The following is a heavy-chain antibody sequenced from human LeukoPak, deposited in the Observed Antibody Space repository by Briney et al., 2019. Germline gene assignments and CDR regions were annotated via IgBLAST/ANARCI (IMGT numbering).Heavy chain of an antibody. CDR3: AREGYGSGYYYYYMDV. Sequence: GGSLRLSCAASGFTFSSYSMNWVRQAPGKGLEWVSSISSSSSYIYYADSVKGRLTISKNNAKNSLYLQMNSLRAEERAVYYCAREGYGSGYYYYYMDVWGKGTTVTVSS. D-gene: IGHD3-10*01. V-gene: IGHV3-21*01. CDR1: GFTFSSYS. J-gene: IGHJ6*03. CDR2: ISSSSSYI.